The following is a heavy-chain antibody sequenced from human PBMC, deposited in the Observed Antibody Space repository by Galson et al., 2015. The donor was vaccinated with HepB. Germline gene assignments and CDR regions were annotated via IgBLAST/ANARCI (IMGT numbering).Heavy chain of an antibody. D-gene: IGHD1-26*01. Sequence: SLRLSCAASGFTFRNYAMTWVRQAPGKGLERVSTISGSGGGTYYADSVRGRATISRDYSDNRLYLQMNSLRAEDTALYYCAKGRGVGATPHTFDFWGQGTLVTVSS. J-gene: IGHJ4*02. CDR1: GFTFRNYA. CDR2: ISGSGGGT. CDR3: AKGRGVGATPHTFDF. V-gene: IGHV3-23*01.